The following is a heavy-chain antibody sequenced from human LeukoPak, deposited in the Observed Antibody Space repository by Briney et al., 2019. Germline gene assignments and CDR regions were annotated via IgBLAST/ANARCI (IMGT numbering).Heavy chain of an antibody. J-gene: IGHJ4*02. V-gene: IGHV1-8*03. CDR2: MNTNSGNT. Sequence: GASVKVSCKASGYTFTSYVINWVRQATGQGLEWMGWMNTNSGNTGYAQKFQGRVTITRNTSISTAYMELSSLRSEDTAVYYCAVMAYYDFWSGYYTLDYWGQGTLVTVTS. CDR1: GYTFTSYV. D-gene: IGHD3-3*01. CDR3: AVMAYYDFWSGYYTLDY.